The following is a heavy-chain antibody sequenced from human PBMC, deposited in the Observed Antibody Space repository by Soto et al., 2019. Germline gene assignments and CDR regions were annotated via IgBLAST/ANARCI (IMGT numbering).Heavy chain of an antibody. D-gene: IGHD3-9*01. J-gene: IGHJ4*02. V-gene: IGHV4-30-4*01. CDR3: ARSMGLRYFDWLPI. CDR2: IYYSGST. CDR1: GGSISSGDYY. Sequence: SETLSLTCTVSGGSISSGDYYWSWIRQPPGKGLEGIGYIYYSGSTYYNPSLKSRVTISVDTSKNQFSLKLSSVTAADTAVYYCARSMGLRYFDWLPIWGQGTLVTVLL.